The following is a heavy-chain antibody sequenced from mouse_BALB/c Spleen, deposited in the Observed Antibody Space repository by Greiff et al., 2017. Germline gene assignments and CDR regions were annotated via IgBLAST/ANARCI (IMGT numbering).Heavy chain of an antibody. CDR2: IDPANGNT. Sequence: EVQLVESGAELVKPGASVKLSCTASGFNIKDTYMHWVKQRPEQGLEWIGRIDPANGNTKYDPKFQGKATITADTSSNTAYLQLSSLTSEDTAVYYCARIVEGAMDYWGQGTSVTVSS. D-gene: IGHD1-1*01. CDR1: GFNIKDTY. J-gene: IGHJ4*01. CDR3: ARIVEGAMDY. V-gene: IGHV14-3*02.